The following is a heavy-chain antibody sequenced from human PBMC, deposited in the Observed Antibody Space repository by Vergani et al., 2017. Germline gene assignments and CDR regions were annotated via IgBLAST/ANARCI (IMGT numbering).Heavy chain of an antibody. CDR3: ARLVAGLHYGMDV. J-gene: IGHJ6*02. CDR1: GGSISSYY. CDR2: IYYSGST. D-gene: IGHD5-12*01. Sequence: QVQLQQWGAGLVKPSETLSLTCTVSGGSISSYYWSWIRQPPGKGLEWIGYIYYSGSTNYNPSLKSRVTISVDTSKNQFSLKLSSVTAADTAVYYCARLVAGLHYGMDVWGQGTTVTVSS. V-gene: IGHV4-59*08.